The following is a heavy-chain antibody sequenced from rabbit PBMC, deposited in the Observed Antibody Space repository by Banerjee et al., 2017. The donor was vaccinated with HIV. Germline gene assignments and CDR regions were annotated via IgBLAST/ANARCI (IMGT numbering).Heavy chain of an antibody. Sequence: QSLEESGGDLVKPGASLTLTCTASGFSFSSSYYMCWVRQAPGKGLEWIACIYAGSSGSTYYASWAKGRFTISKTSSTTVTLQMTSLTAADTATYFCARRIADAGYGYGAFDPWGPGTLVTVS. D-gene: IGHD6-1*01. J-gene: IGHJ2*01. CDR3: ARRIADAGYGYGAFDP. CDR1: GFSFSSSYY. V-gene: IGHV1S40*01. CDR2: IYAGSSGST.